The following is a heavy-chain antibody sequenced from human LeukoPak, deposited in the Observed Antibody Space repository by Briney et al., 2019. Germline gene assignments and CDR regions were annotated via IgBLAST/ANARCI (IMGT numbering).Heavy chain of an antibody. CDR1: GGSISSSSYY. V-gene: IGHV4-39*07. J-gene: IGHJ4*02. D-gene: IGHD6-19*01. CDR3: ARASGWYGDYFVS. CDR2: IYYSGST. Sequence: SETLSLTCTVSGGSISSSSYYWGWIRQPPGKGLEWIGSIYYSGSTYYNPSLKSRVTISLDTSKNKFSLNLNSVTAADTAVYYCARASGWYGDYFVSWGQGTLVSVSS.